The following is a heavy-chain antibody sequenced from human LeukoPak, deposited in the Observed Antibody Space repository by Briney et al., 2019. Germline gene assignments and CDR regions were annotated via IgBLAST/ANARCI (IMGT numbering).Heavy chain of an antibody. V-gene: IGHV3-23*01. Sequence: GGSLRLSCAASEFTFSSYAMSWVRQAPGKGLEWVSAISGSGGSTYYADSVKGRFTISRDNSKNTLYLQMNSLRAKDTAVYYCAKDPHNCSGGSCYSYYFDYWGQGTLVTVSS. CDR2: ISGSGGST. D-gene: IGHD2-15*01. J-gene: IGHJ4*02. CDR1: EFTFSSYA. CDR3: AKDPHNCSGGSCYSYYFDY.